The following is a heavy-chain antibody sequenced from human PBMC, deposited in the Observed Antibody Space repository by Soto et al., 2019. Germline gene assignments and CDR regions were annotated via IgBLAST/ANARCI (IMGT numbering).Heavy chain of an antibody. Sequence: SETLSLTCTVSGGSISSSSYYWSWIRQPPGKGLEWIGYIYYSGSTYYNPSLKSRVTISVDTSKNQFSLKLSSVTAADTAVYYCARVPHYDYVWGSYRDKMTIDYWGQGTLVTVSS. CDR1: GGSISSSSYY. V-gene: IGHV4-30-4*01. J-gene: IGHJ4*02. CDR3: ARVPHYDYVWGSYRDKMTIDY. CDR2: IYYSGST. D-gene: IGHD3-16*02.